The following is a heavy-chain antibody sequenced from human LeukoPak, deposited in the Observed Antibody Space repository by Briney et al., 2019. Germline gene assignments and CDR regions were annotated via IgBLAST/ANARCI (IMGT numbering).Heavy chain of an antibody. CDR2: ISSCGSTI. V-gene: IGHV3-48*03. CDR1: GFTLSSYE. CDR3: AKAGELDGDYVSHLFCMDV. Sequence: GGSLSLFCAASGFTLSSYEMNWLRQAPGKGREWVSYISSCGSTIYYADSVKGRFNISRDNAKNSMYLQMHSLRAEDPARYCCAKAGELDGDYVSHLFCMDVWRKGTSVSVFS. J-gene: IGHJ6*04. D-gene: IGHD4-17*01.